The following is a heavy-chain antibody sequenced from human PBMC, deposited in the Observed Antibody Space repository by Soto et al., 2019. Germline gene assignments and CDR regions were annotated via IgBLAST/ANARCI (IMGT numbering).Heavy chain of an antibody. CDR3: ARIGVRSGYSFDP. D-gene: IGHD3-3*01. CDR1: GGSISSSSYY. V-gene: IGHV4-39*07. Sequence: SETLSLTCTVSGGSISSSSYYWGWIRQPPGKGLEWIGSIYYSGSTYYNPSLKSRVTISVDTSKNQFSLKLSSVTAADTAVYYCARIGVRSGYSFDPWGQGTLVTVSS. CDR2: IYYSGST. J-gene: IGHJ5*02.